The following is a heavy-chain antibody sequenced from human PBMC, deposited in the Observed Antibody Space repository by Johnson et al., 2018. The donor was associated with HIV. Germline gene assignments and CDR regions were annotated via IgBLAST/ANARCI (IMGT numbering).Heavy chain of an antibody. J-gene: IGHJ3*02. V-gene: IGHV3-9*01. CDR1: GFTFDDYA. CDR3: AKGYGSGSYYNGNAFDI. Sequence: VQLVESGGGLVKPGGSLRLSCVASGFTFDDYAMHWVRQAPGKGLEWVSGISWNSGSIGYADSVKGRFTISRDNAKNSLYVQMNSLRVEDTALYYCAKGYGSGSYYNGNAFDI. D-gene: IGHD3-10*01. CDR2: ISWNSGSI.